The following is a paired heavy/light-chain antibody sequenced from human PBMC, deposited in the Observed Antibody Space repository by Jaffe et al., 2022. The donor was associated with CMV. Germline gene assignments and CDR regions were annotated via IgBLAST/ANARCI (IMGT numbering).Heavy chain of an antibody. CDR2: INTGNSNT. CDR1: GYTFTNYA. V-gene: IGHV1-3*04. D-gene: IGHD2-2*01. Sequence: QVHLLQSGAEVKKPGASVKFSCKASGYTFTNYAIHWVRQAPGQRLEWMGWINTGNSNTKYSQRFHGRVTITRDSYATTAYMELFNLQSEDTGVYYCARGQRRDKNWFDPWGQGTLVTVSS. J-gene: IGHJ5*02. CDR3: ARGQRRDKNWFDP.
Light chain of an antibody. CDR3: QSYDSSLSTLYV. CDR1: SSNIGAGYD. CDR2: ANN. J-gene: IGLJ1*01. Sequence: QSVLTQPPSVSGAPGQRVTISCTGSSSNIGAGYDVHWYQQLPGTAPKLLIYANNNRPSGVPDRFSGSRSGTSASLAITGLQAEDEAEYYCQSYDSSLSTLYVFGTGTKVTVL. V-gene: IGLV1-40*01.